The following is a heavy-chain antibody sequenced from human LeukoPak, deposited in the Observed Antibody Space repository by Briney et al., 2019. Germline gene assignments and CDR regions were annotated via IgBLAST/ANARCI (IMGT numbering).Heavy chain of an antibody. CDR1: GCTFTDYY. Sequence: ASVKVSCKASGCTFTDYYLHWVRQAPGQGLEWMGWISAYNGNTNYAQKLQGRVTMTTDTSTSTAYMELRSLRSDDTAVYYCARGLLRYFDWLLDLDYWGQGTLVTVSS. D-gene: IGHD3-9*01. CDR2: ISAYNGNT. V-gene: IGHV1-18*04. J-gene: IGHJ4*02. CDR3: ARGLLRYFDWLLDLDY.